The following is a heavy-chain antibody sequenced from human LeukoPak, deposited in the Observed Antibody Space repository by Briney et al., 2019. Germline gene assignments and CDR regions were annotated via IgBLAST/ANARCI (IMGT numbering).Heavy chain of an antibody. Sequence: GASVKVSCKASGYTFTSYYMHWVRQAPGQGLEWMGIINPSGGSTSYAQKFQGRVTMTRDTSTSTVYMELGSLRSEDTAVYYCARDPLLRRDAFDIWGQGTMVTVSS. J-gene: IGHJ3*02. D-gene: IGHD1-26*01. V-gene: IGHV1-46*01. CDR3: ARDPLLRRDAFDI. CDR1: GYTFTSYY. CDR2: INPSGGST.